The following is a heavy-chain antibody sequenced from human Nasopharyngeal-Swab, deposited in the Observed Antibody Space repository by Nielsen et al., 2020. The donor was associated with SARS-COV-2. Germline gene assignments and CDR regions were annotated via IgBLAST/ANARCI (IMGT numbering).Heavy chain of an antibody. V-gene: IGHV4-61*02. CDR1: GDSISSGSYY. J-gene: IGHJ3*02. Sequence: SETLSLTCAVSGDSISSGSYYWSWIRQPAGKGLEWIGRIYTRGSTNYNPSLKSRVSISTDTSKNHFSLKLSSVTAADTAIYYCARWGDFWSDSSLNEDFDIWGQGTMVTVSS. D-gene: IGHD3-3*01. CDR2: IYTRGST. CDR3: ARWGDFWSDSSLNEDFDI.